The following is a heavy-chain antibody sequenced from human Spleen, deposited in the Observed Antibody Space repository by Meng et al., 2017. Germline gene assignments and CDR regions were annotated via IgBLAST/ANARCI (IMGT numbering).Heavy chain of an antibody. J-gene: IGHJ4*02. D-gene: IGHD1-26*01. Sequence: SETLSLTCTVSGYSIKSGYYWGWIRQPPGKGLEWIGTVYHSGNSYYNPSLKSRVNISVDKSNNQFSLKVNSVTAADTAVYYGARVPSLVGATSSVPFDYWGQGSLVTVSS. CDR1: GYSIKSGYY. CDR2: VYHSGNS. CDR3: ARVPSLVGATSSVPFDY. V-gene: IGHV4-38-2*02.